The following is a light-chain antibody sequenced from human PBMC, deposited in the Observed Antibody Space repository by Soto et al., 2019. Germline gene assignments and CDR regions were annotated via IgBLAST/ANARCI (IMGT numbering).Light chain of an antibody. J-gene: IGKJ1*01. CDR3: QPSYSTPTWT. CDR1: QSVSRY. Sequence: EIVFTQSPATLSLSPGERATLSCRASQSVSRYLAWYQQKPGQAPRLLIYDASNRVIGIPARFSGSGSGTDFTLTISSLQPEDFATYYCQPSYSTPTWTFGQGTKV. CDR2: DAS. V-gene: IGKV3-11*01.